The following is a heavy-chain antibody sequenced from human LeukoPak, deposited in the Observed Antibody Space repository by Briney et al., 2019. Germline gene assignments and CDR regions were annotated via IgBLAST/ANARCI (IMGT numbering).Heavy chain of an antibody. J-gene: IGHJ4*02. CDR1: GGSISSYY. V-gene: IGHV4-59*01. CDR2: IYYSGST. Sequence: SETLSLTCTVSGGSISSYYWSWIRQPPGKGLEWIGYIYYSGSTNYNPSLKSRVTISVDTSKNQFSLKLSSVTAADTAVYYCAREYSYGYYDYWGQGTLVTASS. D-gene: IGHD5-18*01. CDR3: AREYSYGYYDY.